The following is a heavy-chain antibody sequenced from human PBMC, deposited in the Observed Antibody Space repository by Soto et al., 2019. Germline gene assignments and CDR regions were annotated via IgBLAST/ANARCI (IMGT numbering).Heavy chain of an antibody. V-gene: IGHV1-8*01. J-gene: IGHJ6*02. Sequence: QVQLVQSGAEVKKPGASVKVSCKASGYTFTSYDINWVRQATGQGLEWMGWMNPNSGNTGYAQKFQGRVTMTRNTSISTAYMELSSLRSEDTAVYYCARGLVPNRSGYYVHLWYYYYGMDVWGQGTTVTVSS. CDR2: MNPNSGNT. CDR1: GYTFTSYD. CDR3: ARGLVPNRSGYYVHLWYYYYGMDV. D-gene: IGHD3-22*01.